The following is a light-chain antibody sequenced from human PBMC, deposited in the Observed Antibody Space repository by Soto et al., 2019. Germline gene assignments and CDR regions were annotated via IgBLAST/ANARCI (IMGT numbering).Light chain of an antibody. J-gene: IGKJ1*01. Sequence: EIMMTQSPATLSVSPGESATLSCRASQSVSSNLAWYQHKPGQAPRLLISGASTRAIGIPARFSGSGSGTEFTLTISSLQSEDFAVYYCQQYNNWPPWTFGQGTKVEIK. V-gene: IGKV3-15*01. CDR2: GAS. CDR3: QQYNNWPPWT. CDR1: QSVSSN.